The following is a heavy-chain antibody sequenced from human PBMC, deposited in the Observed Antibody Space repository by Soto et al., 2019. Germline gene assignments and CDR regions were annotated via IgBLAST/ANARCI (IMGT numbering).Heavy chain of an antibody. J-gene: IGHJ6*02. CDR1: GGSISSGGYY. Sequence: PSETLSLTCTVSGGSISSGGYYWGWIRHPPGNGLEWIGYIYYSGSTYYNPSLKSRVTISVDTSKNQFSLKLSPVTAADTAVYYCARDRITGTTKLYYYGMDVWGQGTTVTV. CDR2: IYYSGST. V-gene: IGHV4-30-4*01. D-gene: IGHD1-7*01. CDR3: ARDRITGTTKLYYYGMDV.